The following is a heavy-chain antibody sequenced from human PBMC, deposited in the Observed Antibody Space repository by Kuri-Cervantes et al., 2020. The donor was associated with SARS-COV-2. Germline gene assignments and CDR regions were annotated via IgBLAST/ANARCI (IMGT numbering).Heavy chain of an antibody. V-gene: IGHV1-58*02. CDR1: GFTFTSSA. Sequence: SVMVSCKASGFTFTSSAMQWVRQARGQRLEWIGWIVVGSGNTNYAQKSQERLTITRDMSTSTAYMELSSLRSEDTAVYYCAAGHSGSYEGAADYWGQGTLVTVSS. J-gene: IGHJ4*02. CDR3: AAGHSGSYEGAADY. D-gene: IGHD1-26*01. CDR2: IVVGSGNT.